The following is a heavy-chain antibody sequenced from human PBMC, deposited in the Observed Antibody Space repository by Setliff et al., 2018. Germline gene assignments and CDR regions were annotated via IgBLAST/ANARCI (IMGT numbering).Heavy chain of an antibody. CDR2: INHNGGT. V-gene: IGHV4-34*01. CDR3: ARRSSFWSGYFDY. CDR1: GGSFSGYY. D-gene: IGHD3-3*01. Sequence: SETLSLTCAVYGGSFSGYYWSWIRQPPGRGLEWIGEINHNGGTNYNPSLKSRVTISIHTSKNQFSLSLSSVTAADTAVYYCARRSSFWSGYFDYWGQGTLVTVSS. J-gene: IGHJ4*02.